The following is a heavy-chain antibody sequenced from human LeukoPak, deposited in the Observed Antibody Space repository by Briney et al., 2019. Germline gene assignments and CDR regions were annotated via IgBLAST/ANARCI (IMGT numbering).Heavy chain of an antibody. D-gene: IGHD3-22*01. CDR1: GYTFTSYG. CDR3: ARTHYYDSSGYYYGLVY. J-gene: IGHJ4*02. V-gene: IGHV1-18*01. CDR2: ISAYNGNT. Sequence: ASVKVSCKASGYTFTSYGISWVRQAPGQGLEWMGWISAYNGNTNYAQKLQGRVTMTTDTSTSTAYMELRSLRSDDTAVYYCARTHYYDSSGYYYGLVYWGQGTLVTVPS.